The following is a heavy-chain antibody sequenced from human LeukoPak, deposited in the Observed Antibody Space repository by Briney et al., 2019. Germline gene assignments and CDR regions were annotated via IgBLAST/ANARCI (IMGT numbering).Heavy chain of an antibody. CDR3: AKDPGYQVVYCFDY. Sequence: GGSLRLSCAASGFTFSSYSMSWVRLAPGKGLEWVSGISGSGGSTDYADSVKGRFTISRDNSKNTLYLQVNSLRVEDTAVYYCAKDPGYQVVYCFDYWGQGTLVTVSS. V-gene: IGHV3-23*01. J-gene: IGHJ4*02. CDR1: GFTFSSYS. D-gene: IGHD2-2*01. CDR2: ISGSGGST.